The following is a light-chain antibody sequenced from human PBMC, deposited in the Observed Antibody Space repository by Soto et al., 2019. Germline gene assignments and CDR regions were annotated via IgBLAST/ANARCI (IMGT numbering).Light chain of an antibody. CDR2: CAS. CDR1: QSVLYNSNNKNY. Sequence: DIVMTQYPDSLAVSLGERATINCKSSQSVLYNSNNKNYLAWYQQKPEQSPKLLIYCASTRESGVPDRFSGSGSGADYTLTISSLRAEDVEAYYWQQYYRAPWTFGQGTKVEI. J-gene: IGKJ1*01. CDR3: QQYYRAPWT. V-gene: IGKV4-1*01.